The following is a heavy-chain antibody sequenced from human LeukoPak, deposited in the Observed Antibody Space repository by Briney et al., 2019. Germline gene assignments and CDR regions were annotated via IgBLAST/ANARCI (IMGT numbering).Heavy chain of an antibody. Sequence: GASVKVSCKASGYIFTDYYMHWVRQAPGQELGWMGRINPNSGGTNYAQKFQGRVTMTRDTSISTAYTELSSLRSEDTATYYCAREGRDGYNSGAFDIWGQGTMVTVSS. D-gene: IGHD5-24*01. V-gene: IGHV1/OR15-1*02. J-gene: IGHJ3*02. CDR1: GYIFTDYY. CDR2: INPNSGGT. CDR3: AREGRDGYNSGAFDI.